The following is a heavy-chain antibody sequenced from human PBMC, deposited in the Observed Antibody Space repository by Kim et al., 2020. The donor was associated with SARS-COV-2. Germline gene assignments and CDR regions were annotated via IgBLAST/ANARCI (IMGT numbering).Heavy chain of an antibody. CDR2: ISASGGST. J-gene: IGHJ4*02. CDR3: AKVTRHDILTGDFSFDF. V-gene: IGHV3-23*01. Sequence: GGSLRLSCAASGFTFSSYAMSWFRQAPGKGLEWVSGISASGGSTYYADSVKGRFTISRDNSKNTLYVQMKSLRVEDTAVYFCAKVTRHDILTGDFSFDFWGQGTLVTVSS. D-gene: IGHD3-9*01. CDR1: GFTFSSYA.